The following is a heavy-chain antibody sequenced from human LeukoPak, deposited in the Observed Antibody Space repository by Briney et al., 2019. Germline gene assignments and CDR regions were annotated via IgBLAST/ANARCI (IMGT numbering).Heavy chain of an antibody. CDR2: INPDTGST. J-gene: IGHJ4*02. CDR3: ARRYCGITSCYCFDY. Sequence: ASVKVSCKASGYIFTGYYLHWVRQAPGQGLEWMGWINPDTGSTNYAQNFQGRVTMTRDTSITTAYMELSSLRSDDTAVYYCARRYCGITSCYCFDYWGQGTLVTVSS. D-gene: IGHD2-2*01. V-gene: IGHV1-2*02. CDR1: GYIFTGYY.